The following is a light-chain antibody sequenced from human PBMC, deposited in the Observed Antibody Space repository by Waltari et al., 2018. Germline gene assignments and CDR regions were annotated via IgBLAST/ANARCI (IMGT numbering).Light chain of an antibody. V-gene: IGLV2-23*01. CDR3: CSFAGSNTWV. CDR1: NSDVGGYDR. CDR2: EDT. Sequence: QSALTQPASVSGSPGQSITISCTGTNSDVGGYDRVSWYQQHPDKAPKVMIYEDTKRPPGVSKRFAGSKSGNTASLTISGLQAEDEADYYCCSFAGSNTWVFGGGTKLTVL. J-gene: IGLJ3*02.